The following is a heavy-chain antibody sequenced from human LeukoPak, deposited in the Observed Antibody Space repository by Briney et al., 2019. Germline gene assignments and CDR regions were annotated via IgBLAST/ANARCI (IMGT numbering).Heavy chain of an antibody. CDR2: INPSGGST. V-gene: IGHV1-46*01. CDR1: GYTFTSYY. Sequence: EASVKVSCKASGYTFTSYYMHWVRQAPGQGLEWMGIINPSGGSTSYAQKFQGRVTMTRDTSTSTVYMELSSLRSEDTAVYYCAREQLNYYDSSGYYDYWGQGTLVTVSS. D-gene: IGHD3-22*01. J-gene: IGHJ4*02. CDR3: AREQLNYYDSSGYYDY.